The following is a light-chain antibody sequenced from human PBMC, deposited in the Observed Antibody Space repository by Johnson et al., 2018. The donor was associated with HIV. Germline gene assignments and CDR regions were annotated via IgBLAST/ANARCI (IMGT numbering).Light chain of an antibody. V-gene: IGLV1-51*02. CDR1: SSNIGNNY. CDR2: ENN. Sequence: QSVLTQPPSVSAAPGQKVTISCSGSSSNIGNNYVSWYQQLPGTAPKLLIYENNKRPSGTPDRFSGSKSGTSASRGLIGLQTGDEADYYCGTWDSSLSGVFVTGTKVTVL. CDR3: GTWDSSLSGV. J-gene: IGLJ1*01.